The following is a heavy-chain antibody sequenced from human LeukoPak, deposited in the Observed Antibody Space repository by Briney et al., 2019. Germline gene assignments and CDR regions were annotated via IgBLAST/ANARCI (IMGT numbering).Heavy chain of an antibody. Sequence: SGGSLRLSCAASGFTFSSYAMSWVRRAPGKGLEWVSAISGSGGSTYYADSVKGRFTISRDNSKNTLYLQMNSLRAEDTAVYYCAKDLYWNAGAFDIWGQGTMATVSS. D-gene: IGHD1-1*01. V-gene: IGHV3-23*01. CDR3: AKDLYWNAGAFDI. CDR2: ISGSGGST. CDR1: GFTFSSYA. J-gene: IGHJ3*02.